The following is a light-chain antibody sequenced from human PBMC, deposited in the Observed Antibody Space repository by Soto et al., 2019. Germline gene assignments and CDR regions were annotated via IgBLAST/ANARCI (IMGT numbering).Light chain of an antibody. V-gene: IGKV3-20*01. CDR1: QSVSSSY. CDR2: GVS. J-gene: IGKJ3*01. Sequence: EIVLTQSPGTLSLSPGERATLSCRASQSVSSSYLAWYQQKPGQAPRLLIYGVSSRATGIPDRFSGSGSGTDFTLTISRLEPEDFAVYSCQQYDFYLTFGPGTKVDLK. CDR3: QQYDFYLT.